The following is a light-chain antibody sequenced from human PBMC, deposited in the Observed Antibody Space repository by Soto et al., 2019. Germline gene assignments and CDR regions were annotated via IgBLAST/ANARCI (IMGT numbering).Light chain of an antibody. J-gene: IGKJ1*01. Sequence: EIQMTQSPSTLSASVGDRVTITCRASQSINSWLAWYQQKPGKVPKVLIYKASSLESGVPSRFSGSGSGTEFTLTISSLQPDDFATYYCQQYNSYWTFGQGTKV. CDR3: QQYNSYWT. V-gene: IGKV1-5*03. CDR2: KAS. CDR1: QSINSW.